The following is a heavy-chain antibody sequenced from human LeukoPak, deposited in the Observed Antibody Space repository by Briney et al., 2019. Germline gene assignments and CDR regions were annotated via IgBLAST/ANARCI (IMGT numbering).Heavy chain of an antibody. V-gene: IGHV3-23*01. D-gene: IGHD3-3*01. CDR3: ARARSYDFWSFMDV. CDR2: ISGSGAST. J-gene: IGHJ6*03. Sequence: GRSLRLSCAASGFTFHSYAMSWVRQAPGKGLQWVSGISGSGASTYYADSVKGRFTISRDFSKNMQYLQMNSLRADDTAVYYCARARSYDFWSFMDVWGKGTTVTVSS. CDR1: GFTFHSYA.